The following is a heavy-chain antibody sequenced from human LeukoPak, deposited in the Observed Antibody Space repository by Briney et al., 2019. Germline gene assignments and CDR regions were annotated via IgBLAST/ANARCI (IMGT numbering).Heavy chain of an antibody. V-gene: IGHV1-69*04. D-gene: IGHD4-23*01. CDR1: GGTFSSYA. Sequence: SVKVSCKASGGTFSSYAISWVRQAPGQGLEWMGRIIPILGIANYAQKFQGRVTITADKSTSTAYMELSSLRSEDTAVYYCARISDYGGNLDYWGQGTLVTVSS. J-gene: IGHJ4*02. CDR2: IIPILGIA. CDR3: ARISDYGGNLDY.